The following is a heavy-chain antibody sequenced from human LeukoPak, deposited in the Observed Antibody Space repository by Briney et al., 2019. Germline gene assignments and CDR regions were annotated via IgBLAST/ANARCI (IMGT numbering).Heavy chain of an antibody. J-gene: IGHJ4*02. D-gene: IGHD3-16*01. CDR3: ARGNYELGGY. CDR2: ITGSGGST. CDR1: GFTFSSYA. V-gene: IGHV3-23*01. Sequence: GGSLRLSCAASGFTFSSYAMSWVRQAPGKGLEWVSGITGSGGSTDYADSVKGRFTNSRDNSKNTLYLQMNSLRAEDTAVYYCARGNYELGGYWGQGTLVTVSS.